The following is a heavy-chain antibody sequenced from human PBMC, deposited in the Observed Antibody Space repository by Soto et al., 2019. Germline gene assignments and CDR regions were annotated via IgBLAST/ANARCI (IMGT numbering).Heavy chain of an antibody. CDR2: ISAYNGNT. CDR3: ARDALWFGKLLFLGDY. CDR1: GYTFTSYG. J-gene: IGHJ4*02. V-gene: IGHV1-18*01. Sequence: EASVKVSCKASGYTFTSYGISWVRQAPGQGLEWVGWISAYNGNTNYAQKLQGRVTMTTDTSTSTAYMELRSLRSDDTAVYYCARDALWFGKLLFLGDYWGQGTLVTVSS. D-gene: IGHD3-10*01.